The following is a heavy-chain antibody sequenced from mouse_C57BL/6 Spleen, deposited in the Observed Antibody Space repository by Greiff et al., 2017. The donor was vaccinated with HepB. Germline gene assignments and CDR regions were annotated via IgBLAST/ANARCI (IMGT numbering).Heavy chain of an antibody. Sequence: QVQLQQPGAELVKPGASVKMSCKASGYTFTSYWITWVKQRPGQGLEWIGDIYPGSGSTNYNEKFKSKATLTVDTSSSTAYMQLSSLTSEDSAVYYCARSPVYYGNRYAMDYWGQGTSVTVSS. D-gene: IGHD2-1*01. CDR3: ARSPVYYGNRYAMDY. CDR1: GYTFTSYW. V-gene: IGHV1-55*01. CDR2: IYPGSGST. J-gene: IGHJ4*01.